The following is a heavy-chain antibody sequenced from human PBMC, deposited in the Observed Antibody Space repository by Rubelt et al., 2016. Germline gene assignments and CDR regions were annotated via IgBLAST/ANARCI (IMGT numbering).Heavy chain of an antibody. CDR1: GFSLTANPVG. Sequence: QITLEESGPTRVKPTQTLTLTCTFSGFSLTANPVGVGWIRQPPGRALEWLALINWNDDTPNTPSLKSRLTIPKDTPKNQVVLTMTEMDPVDTATDYCAHSRGIAARWFDPWGQGTLVTVSS. J-gene: IGHJ5*02. CDR2: INWNDDT. V-gene: IGHV2-5*01. D-gene: IGHD6-6*01. CDR3: AHSRGIAARWFDP.